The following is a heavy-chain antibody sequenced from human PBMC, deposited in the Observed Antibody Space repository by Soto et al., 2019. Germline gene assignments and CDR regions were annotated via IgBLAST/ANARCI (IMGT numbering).Heavy chain of an antibody. J-gene: IGHJ4*02. CDR3: VRDRGGSSGFYRLDY. V-gene: IGHV3-74*01. CDR1: GFTFNNHW. CDR2: INSDGSTT. D-gene: IGHD6-19*01. Sequence: PGGSLRLSCAASGFTFNNHWMHWVRQAPEKGLVWVSRINSDGSTTNYADSVKGRFTISRDNAKNTLYLQMNSLRAEDTAVYYCVRDRGGSSGFYRLDYWGQGALVTVSS.